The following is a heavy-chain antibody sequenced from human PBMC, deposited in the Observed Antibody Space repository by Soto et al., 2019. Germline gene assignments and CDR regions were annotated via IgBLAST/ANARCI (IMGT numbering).Heavy chain of an antibody. J-gene: IGHJ4*02. CDR2: INHSGSS. CDR1: GGSTISGDYY. Sequence: SDTLSLTCTVSGGSTISGDYYWTWIRQTPGKGLQWIGQINHSGSSIYNPSLKNRVTISTMSNNKFSLELSSVTAADTAVYYCTRGLFSGSSYSGSWYYFDSWGQGTMVTVS. CDR3: TRGLFSGSSYSGSWYYFDS. V-gene: IGHV4-39*07. D-gene: IGHD1-26*01.